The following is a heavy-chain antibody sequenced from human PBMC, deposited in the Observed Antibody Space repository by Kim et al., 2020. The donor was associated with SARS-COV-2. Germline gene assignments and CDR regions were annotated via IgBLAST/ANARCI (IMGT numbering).Heavy chain of an antibody. CDR3: AGRFITGDDY. V-gene: IGHV1-46*01. Sequence: STSYAQKFQGRVTMTRDTSTSTVYMELSSLRSEDTAVYYCAGRFITGDDYWGQGTLVTVSS. D-gene: IGHD7-27*01. CDR2: ST. J-gene: IGHJ4*02.